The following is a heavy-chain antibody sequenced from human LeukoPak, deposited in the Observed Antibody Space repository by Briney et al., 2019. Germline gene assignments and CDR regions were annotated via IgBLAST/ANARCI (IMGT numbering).Heavy chain of an antibody. Sequence: SETLSLTCTVSGDSISSYYWSWIRQPPGQGLEWIGYIYYSGSTNYNPSLKSRVTILLDTSKYQFSLKLSSVTAADTAVYYCARLPNCSGGSCHYGMDVWGQGTTVTVSS. J-gene: IGHJ6*02. CDR1: GDSISSYY. D-gene: IGHD2-15*01. V-gene: IGHV4-59*08. CDR2: IYYSGST. CDR3: ARLPNCSGGSCHYGMDV.